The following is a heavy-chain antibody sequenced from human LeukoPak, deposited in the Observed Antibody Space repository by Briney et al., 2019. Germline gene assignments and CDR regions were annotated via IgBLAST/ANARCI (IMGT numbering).Heavy chain of an antibody. CDR3: ARDRRRNYYDSSGYDY. J-gene: IGHJ4*02. D-gene: IGHD3-22*01. CDR2: INPSGGST. CDR1: GYTFTSYY. V-gene: IGHV1-46*01. Sequence: GASVKVSCKASGYTFTSYYMHWVRQAPGQGLEWMGIINPSGGSTSYAQKFQGRVTMTRDTSTSTVYMELSSLRSEDTAVYYCARDRRRNYYDSSGYDYCGQGTLVTVSS.